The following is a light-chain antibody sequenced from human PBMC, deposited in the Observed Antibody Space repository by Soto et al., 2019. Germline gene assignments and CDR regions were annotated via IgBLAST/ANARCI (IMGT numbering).Light chain of an antibody. CDR3: QQYGSSPPLT. CDR2: GAS. CDR1: QSVSSSY. Sequence: EIVLTQSPGTLSLSPGERATLSCRASQSVSSSYLAWYQQTPGQAPRLLIYGASSRATGIPDRFSGSGSGTDFTLTISRLEPEDFAVYYCQQYGSSPPLTFGGGTKVEIQ. V-gene: IGKV3-20*01. J-gene: IGKJ4*01.